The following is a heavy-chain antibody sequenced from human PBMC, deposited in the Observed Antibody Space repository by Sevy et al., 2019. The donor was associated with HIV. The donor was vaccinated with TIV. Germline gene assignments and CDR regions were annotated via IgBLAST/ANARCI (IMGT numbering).Heavy chain of an antibody. V-gene: IGHV3-30*04. J-gene: IGHJ6*02. Sequence: GGSLRLSCAAFGFTFSSYAMHWVRQAPGKGLEWVAVISYDGSNKYYADSVKGRFTISRDNSKNTLYLQMNSLRAEDTAVYYCARDIVVVVAATPYYYYGMDVWGQGTTVTVSS. CDR2: ISYDGSNK. D-gene: IGHD2-15*01. CDR1: GFTFSSYA. CDR3: ARDIVVVVAATPYYYYGMDV.